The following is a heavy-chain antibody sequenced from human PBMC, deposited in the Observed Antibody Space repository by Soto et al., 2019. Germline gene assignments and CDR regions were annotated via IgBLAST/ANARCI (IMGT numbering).Heavy chain of an antibody. CDR1: GFTFSSYA. D-gene: IGHD3-10*01. J-gene: IGHJ4*02. CDR3: ARGGWFGETMNPFDY. Sequence: QVQLVESGGGVVQPGRSLRLSCAASGFTFSSYAMHWVRQAPGKGLEWLTVISYDGKNKYYADSVKGRFTISRDNSKNTLLLQMDNVRPEDTAVYYCARGGWFGETMNPFDYWGQGTLVTVSS. CDR2: ISYDGKNK. V-gene: IGHV3-30*04.